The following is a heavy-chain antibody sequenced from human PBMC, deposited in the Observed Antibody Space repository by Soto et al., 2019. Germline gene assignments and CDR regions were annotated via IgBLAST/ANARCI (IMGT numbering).Heavy chain of an antibody. V-gene: IGHV1-18*01. CDR2: ISGYNGNT. J-gene: IGHJ5*02. D-gene: IGHD3-10*01. CDR3: AREAGGGGLVRGDHWFDP. Sequence: QVPLVQSGAEVKKPGASVKVSCKTSGYNFTSYGISWVRQAPGQGLEWMGWISGYNGNTNYAQKLQGRVTMTTDTSTSTAYTEPRSLRSEAAAVYYCAREAGGGGLVRGDHWFDPWGQGTLVTVSS. CDR1: GYNFTSYG.